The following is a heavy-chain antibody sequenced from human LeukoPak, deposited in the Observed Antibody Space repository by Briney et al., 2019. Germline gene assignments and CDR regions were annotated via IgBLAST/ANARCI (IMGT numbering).Heavy chain of an antibody. D-gene: IGHD3-22*01. V-gene: IGHV4-30-2*01. J-gene: IGHJ4*02. Sequence: SQTLSLTCAVSGGSISSGGYSWSWIRQPPGKGLEWIGYIYHSGSTYYNPSLKSRVTISVDRSKNQFSLKLSSVTAADTAVYYCARIVQYYYDSSGYYYYFDYWGQGTLVTVSS. CDR1: GGSISSGGYS. CDR2: IYHSGST. CDR3: ARIVQYYYDSSGYYYYFDY.